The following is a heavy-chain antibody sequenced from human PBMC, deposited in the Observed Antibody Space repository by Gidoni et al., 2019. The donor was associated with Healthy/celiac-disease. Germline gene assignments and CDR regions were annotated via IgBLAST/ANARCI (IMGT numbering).Heavy chain of an antibody. CDR3: AGDRGEIVVVPGAKKKMDGMDG. J-gene: IGHJ6*02. D-gene: IGHD2-2*01. CDR1: AGSISSGSYY. CDR2: TYTSGNT. Sequence: QVQLQESGPGLAKPSQTLSLTCPGPAGSISSGSYYWRWLRQPAGKGMEWIGRTYTSGNTNYNPTLKSLVTISVDTSKNQFSLKLSSVKAGDTAVYDSAGDRGEIVVVPGAKKKMDGMDGWGQGTTVTVSS. V-gene: IGHV4-61*02.